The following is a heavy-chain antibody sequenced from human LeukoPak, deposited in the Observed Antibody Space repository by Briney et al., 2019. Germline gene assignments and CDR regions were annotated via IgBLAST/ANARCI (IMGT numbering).Heavy chain of an antibody. Sequence: GRSLRLPCAASGFTFSSYSMNWVRQAPGKGLEWVSSISSSSSYIYYADSVKGRFTISRDNAKNSLYLQMNSLRAEDTAVYYCARDGNDILTGYLDYWGQGTLVTVSS. CDR3: ARDGNDILTGYLDY. CDR1: GFTFSSYS. CDR2: ISSSSSYI. V-gene: IGHV3-21*01. J-gene: IGHJ4*02. D-gene: IGHD3-9*01.